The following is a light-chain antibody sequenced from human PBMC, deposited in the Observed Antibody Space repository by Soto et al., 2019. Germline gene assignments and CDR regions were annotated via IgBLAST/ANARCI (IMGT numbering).Light chain of an antibody. CDR2: DVS. V-gene: IGLV2-14*01. Sequence: QSALTQPASVSGSPGQSITISCTGTSSDVGGYNYVSWYQQHPGKAPKLMIYDVSYRPSGVSDRFSGSKSGNTASLTISGLQSEDEADCYCDSYTSGSSYVFGTGTKLTVL. J-gene: IGLJ1*01. CDR3: DSYTSGSSYV. CDR1: SSDVGGYNY.